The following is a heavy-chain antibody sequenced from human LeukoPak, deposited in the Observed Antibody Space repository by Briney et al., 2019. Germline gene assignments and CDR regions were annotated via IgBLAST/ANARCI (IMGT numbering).Heavy chain of an antibody. CDR2: ISYDGSNK. J-gene: IGHJ4*02. CDR1: GFTFSSYG. CDR3: AKSRYGDYPIYFDY. D-gene: IGHD4-17*01. Sequence: GRSLRLSCAASGFTFSSYGMHWVRQAPGKGLEWVAVISYDGSNKYYADSVKGRFTISRDNSKNTLYLQMNSLRAEDTAVYHCAKSRYGDYPIYFDYWGQGTLVTVSS. V-gene: IGHV3-30*18.